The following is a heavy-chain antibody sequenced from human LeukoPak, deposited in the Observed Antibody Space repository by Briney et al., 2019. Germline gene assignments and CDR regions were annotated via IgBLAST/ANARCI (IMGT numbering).Heavy chain of an antibody. CDR3: ARRPILAVAGTSPFFDY. V-gene: IGHV4-59*01. J-gene: IGHJ4*02. Sequence: SETLSLTCTVSGDSISLYYWSWIRQPPGKGLEWIGYIYYTGSTKSNPSLKSRVTISVDTSKKQFSLNLSSVTAADTAVYYCARRPILAVAGTSPFFDYWGQGTLVTVSS. CDR1: GDSISLYY. D-gene: IGHD6-19*01. CDR2: IYYTGST.